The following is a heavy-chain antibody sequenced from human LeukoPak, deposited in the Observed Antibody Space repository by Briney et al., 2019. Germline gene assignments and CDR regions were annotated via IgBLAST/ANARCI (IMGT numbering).Heavy chain of an antibody. CDR3: ARDGRFYDVLTGYYNSHYYGMDV. V-gene: IGHV3-7*01. D-gene: IGHD3-9*01. Sequence: GGSLRLSCAASGFTFSSYWMSWVRQAPGKGLEWVANIKQDGSEKYYVDSVKGRFTISRDNAKNSLYLQMNSLRAEDTAVYYCARDGRFYDVLTGYYNSHYYGMDVWGQGTTVTVSS. CDR2: IKQDGSEK. J-gene: IGHJ6*02. CDR1: GFTFSSYW.